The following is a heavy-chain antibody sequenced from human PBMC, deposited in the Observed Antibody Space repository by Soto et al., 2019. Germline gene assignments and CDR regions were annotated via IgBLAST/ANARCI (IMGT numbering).Heavy chain of an antibody. V-gene: IGHV4-34*01. CDR3: ARVVRIAAAGRALGY. D-gene: IGHD6-13*01. CDR1: GGSLSGYY. J-gene: IGHJ4*02. Sequence: PXETLSLTCAVDGGSLSGYYWSWIRQPPGKGLEWIGEINHSGSTNYNPSLKSRVTISVDTSKNQFSLKLSSVTAADTAVYYCARVVRIAAAGRALGYWGKGTLVTVS. CDR2: INHSGST.